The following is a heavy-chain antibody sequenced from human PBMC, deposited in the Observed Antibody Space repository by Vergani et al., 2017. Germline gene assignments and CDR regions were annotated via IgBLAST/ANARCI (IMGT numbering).Heavy chain of an antibody. CDR1: SHTFQTYG. J-gene: IGHJ6*02. CDR2: IRPYTGHT. CDR3: ARDPRGYGGDREDYYYGMDV. D-gene: IGHD2-21*02. V-gene: IGHV1-18*01. Sequence: QVQLVQSGAELKKPGASVSVSCKGSSHTFQTYGISWVRQAPGKGLEWMAWIRPYTGHTIYAQKFQDRVTMTADTSTNTAYMELRSLRSDDTAVYFCARDPRGYGGDREDYYYGMDVWGQGTTVTVSS.